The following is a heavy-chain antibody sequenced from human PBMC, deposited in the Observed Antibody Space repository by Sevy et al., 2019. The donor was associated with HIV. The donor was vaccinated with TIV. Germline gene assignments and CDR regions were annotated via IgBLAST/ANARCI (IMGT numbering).Heavy chain of an antibody. J-gene: IGHJ4*02. CDR2: ISYDGSNK. D-gene: IGHD3-3*01. Sequence: GGSLRLSCAASGFTFSSYAMHWVRQAPGKGLEWVAVISYDGSNKYYADSVKGRFTISRDNSKNTLYLQMNSLRAEDTAVYYCARDYVDDGSGWGQGTLVTVSS. CDR1: GFTFSSYA. V-gene: IGHV3-30*04. CDR3: ARDYVDDGSG.